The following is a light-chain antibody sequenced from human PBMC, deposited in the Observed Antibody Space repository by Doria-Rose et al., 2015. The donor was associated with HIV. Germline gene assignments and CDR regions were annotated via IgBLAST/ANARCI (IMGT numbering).Light chain of an antibody. CDR2: DGA. CDR1: QSFSSTY. J-gene: IGKJ1*01. CDR3: HQYGASWT. V-gene: IGKV3-20*01. Sequence: LTQSPGTLSLSPGERATLSCRASQSFSSTYLAWYQQKPVQAPSLLIYDGATSATGIPDRFSASGSGTDFTLTINRLEPEDFALYYCHQYGASWTFGQGTKVEI.